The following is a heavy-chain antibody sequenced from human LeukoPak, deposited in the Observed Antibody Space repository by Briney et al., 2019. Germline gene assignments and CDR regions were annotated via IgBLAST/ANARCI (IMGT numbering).Heavy chain of an antibody. D-gene: IGHD1-1*01. CDR1: GYTFTGYY. V-gene: IGHV1-2*02. J-gene: IGHJ4*02. CDR3: ARRLGAGSTLGY. Sequence: ASGKVSCKASGYTFTGYYMHWVRQAPGQGLEWMGWINPNSGGTKYAQKFQGRVTMTRDTSISTAYMELSSLRSDDTAVYYCARRLGAGSTLGYWGQGTLVTVSS. CDR2: INPNSGGT.